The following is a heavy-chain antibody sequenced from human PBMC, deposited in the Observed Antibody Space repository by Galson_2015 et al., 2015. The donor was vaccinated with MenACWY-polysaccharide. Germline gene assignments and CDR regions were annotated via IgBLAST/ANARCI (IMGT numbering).Heavy chain of an antibody. CDR3: ARDKAVGATHFDY. D-gene: IGHD1-26*01. V-gene: IGHV3-7*01. J-gene: IGHJ4*02. CDR1: GFTFNNYW. CDR2: IRQDGREM. Sequence: SLRLSCAASGFTFNNYWMSWVRQAPGKEPEWVANIRQDGREMYYVDSVKGRFTISRDNAKDSLFLQMNSLRAEDTAVYYCARDKAVGATHFDYWGRGTLVTVSS.